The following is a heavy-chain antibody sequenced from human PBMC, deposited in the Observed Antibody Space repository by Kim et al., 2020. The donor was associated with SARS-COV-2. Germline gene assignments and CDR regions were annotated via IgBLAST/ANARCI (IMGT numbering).Heavy chain of an antibody. J-gene: IGHJ4*02. V-gene: IGHV3-7*01. CDR2: INEDGSET. CDR1: GFIFINHW. CDR3: ARGRGKAY. Sequence: GGSLTLSCAASGFIFINHWMTWVRQAPGKGLEWVANINEDGSETYYVDSVKGRFTISRDNAKNSLYLQMNSLRAEDTALYYCARGRGKAYWGQGALVTVSS.